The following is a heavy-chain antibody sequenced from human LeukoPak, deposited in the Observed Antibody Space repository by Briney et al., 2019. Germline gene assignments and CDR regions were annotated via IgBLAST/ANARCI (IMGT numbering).Heavy chain of an antibody. Sequence: GGSLRLSCAASGFTFSDYYVSWIRQAPGKGLEWVSYISSSGSTIYYADSVKGRFTISRDNAKNSLYLQMNSLRAEDSAVYYCARSQQPYYYYGMDVWGQGTTVTVSS. J-gene: IGHJ6*02. D-gene: IGHD6-13*01. CDR1: GFTFSDYY. CDR2: ISSSGSTI. V-gene: IGHV3-11*01. CDR3: ARSQQPYYYYGMDV.